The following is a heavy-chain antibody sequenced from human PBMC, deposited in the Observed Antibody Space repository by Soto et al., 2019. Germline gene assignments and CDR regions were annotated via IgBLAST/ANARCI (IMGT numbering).Heavy chain of an antibody. J-gene: IGHJ4*02. CDR3: ASPYYYDSSGYYYFDY. CDR1: GGTFSSYA. CDR2: IIPIFGTA. D-gene: IGHD3-22*01. V-gene: IGHV1-69*13. Sequence: SVKVSCKASGGTFSSYAISWLRQAPGQGLEWMGGIIPIFGTANYAQKFQGRVTITADESTSTAYMELSSLRSEDTAVYYCASPYYYDSSGYYYFDYWGQGTLVTVSS.